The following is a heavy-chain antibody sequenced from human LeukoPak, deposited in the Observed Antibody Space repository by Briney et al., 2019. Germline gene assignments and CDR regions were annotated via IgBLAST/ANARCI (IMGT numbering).Heavy chain of an antibody. J-gene: IGHJ4*02. CDR3: AKDTFRIVGATSTDY. D-gene: IGHD1-26*01. V-gene: IGHV3-23*01. Sequence: GGSLRLSCAASGFTFSSYAMSWVRQAPGKGLEWVSAISGSGGSTYYADSVKGRFTISRDNSKNTLYLQMNSLRAEDTAVYYCAKDTFRIVGATSTDYWGQGTLVTVSS. CDR2: ISGSGGST. CDR1: GFTFSSYA.